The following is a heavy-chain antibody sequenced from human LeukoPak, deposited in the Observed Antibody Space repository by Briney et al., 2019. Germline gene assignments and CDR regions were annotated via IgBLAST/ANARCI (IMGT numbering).Heavy chain of an antibody. CDR1: GFTVSSNY. V-gene: IGHV3-53*01. Sequence: GGSLRLSCAASGFTVSSNYMSWVRQAPGKGLEWVSVIYSGGSTYYADSVKGRFTISRDNAKNMVYLQMNSLRAEDTAVYYCVRDWGYDSSGYWQKYFDSWGQGTLVTVSS. CDR3: VRDWGYDSSGYWQKYFDS. J-gene: IGHJ4*02. CDR2: IYSGGST. D-gene: IGHD3-22*01.